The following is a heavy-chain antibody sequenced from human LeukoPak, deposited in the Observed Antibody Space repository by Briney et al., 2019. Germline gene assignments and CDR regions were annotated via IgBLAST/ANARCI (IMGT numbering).Heavy chain of an antibody. CDR2: IRYDGSNK. CDR1: GFTFSSYG. D-gene: IGHD3-10*01. J-gene: IGHJ6*02. Sequence: GGSLRLSCAASGFTFSSYGMHWVRQAPGKGLEWVAFIRYDGSNKYYADSVKGRFTISRDNSKNTLYLQMDSLRAEDTAVYYCASTGAYYYSYGMDVWGQGTTVTVSS. CDR3: ASTGAYYYSYGMDV. V-gene: IGHV3-30*02.